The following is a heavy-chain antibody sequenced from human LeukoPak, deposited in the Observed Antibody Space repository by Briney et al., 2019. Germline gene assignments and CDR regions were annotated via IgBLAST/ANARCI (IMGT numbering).Heavy chain of an antibody. Sequence: PGGSLRLSCVASGFTFSEYWMSWVSQAPGKGLEWVANIKYDGIDKQYVDSIKGRFTISRDNAKNTLYLQMDSLRVDDTAIYYCARFSRVQSSFWGQGTLVTVSS. CDR2: IKYDGIDK. CDR1: GFTFSEYW. J-gene: IGHJ4*02. D-gene: IGHD4/OR15-4a*01. CDR3: ARFSRVQSSF. V-gene: IGHV3-7*01.